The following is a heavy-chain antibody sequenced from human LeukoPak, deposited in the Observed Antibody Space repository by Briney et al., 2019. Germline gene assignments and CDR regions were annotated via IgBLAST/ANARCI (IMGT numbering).Heavy chain of an antibody. D-gene: IGHD3-22*01. V-gene: IGHV3-48*03. CDR2: ISSSGSTI. CDR1: GFTFSSYE. Sequence: GGSLRLSCAASGFTFSSYEMNWVRQAPGKGLEWVSYISSSGSTIYYADSVKGRFTISRDNAKNSLYLQMNGLRAEDTAVYYCARAGGYYYDPNFDYWGQGTLVTVSS. CDR3: ARAGGYYYDPNFDY. J-gene: IGHJ4*02.